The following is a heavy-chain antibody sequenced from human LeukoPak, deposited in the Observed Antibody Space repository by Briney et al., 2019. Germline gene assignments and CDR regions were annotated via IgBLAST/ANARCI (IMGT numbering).Heavy chain of an antibody. CDR3: ARQYGSWYTFYFQH. V-gene: IGHV4-39*01. Sequence: KPSETLSLTCTVSGGSISSSSYYWGWIRQPPGEGLEWIGSIYYSGSTYYNPSLKSRVTISVDTSKNQFSLKLSSVTAADTAVYYCARQYGSWYTFYFQHWGQGTLVTVSS. CDR1: GGSISSSSYY. CDR2: IYYSGST. J-gene: IGHJ1*01. D-gene: IGHD6-13*01.